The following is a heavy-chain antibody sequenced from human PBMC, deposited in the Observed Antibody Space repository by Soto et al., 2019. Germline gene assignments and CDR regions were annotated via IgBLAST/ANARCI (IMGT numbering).Heavy chain of an antibody. D-gene: IGHD2-2*01. CDR2: TSSDGSNK. V-gene: IGHV3-30*03. CDR1: GFAFSTYG. Sequence: QVQLVESGGDVVQPGRSLRLSCAASGFAFSTYGMHWFRQAPGKGLEWVAVTSSDGSNKNYADSVKGRFTISRDDSKNTAYLQVNSLEVEDTALYYCVLEGCRRTGCYSLDLWGQGTLVTVSS. J-gene: IGHJ5*02. CDR3: VLEGCRRTGCYSLDL.